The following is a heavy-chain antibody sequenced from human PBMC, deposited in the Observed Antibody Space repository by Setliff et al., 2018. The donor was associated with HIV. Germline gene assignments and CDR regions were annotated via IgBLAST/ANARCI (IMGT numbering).Heavy chain of an antibody. CDR1: GSSFSTYW. V-gene: IGHV5-51*01. D-gene: IGHD2-15*01. CDR3: ARGRGGYFGGGRYYNLPYVDS. J-gene: IGHJ4*02. CDR2: LYFGDSDP. Sequence: GESLKISCKTSGSSFSTYWVGWVRQMPGEGLEWLGILYFGDSDPKYNPSFEGQVTISADKSIKTAFLQWRSLKTSDTAIYYCARGRGGYFGGGRYYNLPYVDSWGQGTLVTV.